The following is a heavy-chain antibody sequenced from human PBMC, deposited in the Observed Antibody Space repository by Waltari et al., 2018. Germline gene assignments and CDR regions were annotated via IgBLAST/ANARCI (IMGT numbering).Heavy chain of an antibody. D-gene: IGHD5-12*01. CDR1: GFRVSYNY. Sequence: EVQLVESGGGLIQPGGSLRLSCEASGFRVSYNYMSWVRQAPGKGLEWVSVIHAGGSTYYGDSVKGRFIISRDISKNTLYLQMNSLTVDDSAMYFCARAGLGSPSQWLQLFDSWGQGTLVTVSS. CDR3: ARAGLGSPSQWLQLFDS. J-gene: IGHJ4*02. CDR2: IHAGGST. V-gene: IGHV3-53*01.